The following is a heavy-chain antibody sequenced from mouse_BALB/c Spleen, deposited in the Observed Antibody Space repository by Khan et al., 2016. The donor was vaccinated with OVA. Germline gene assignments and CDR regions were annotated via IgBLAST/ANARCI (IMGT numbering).Heavy chain of an antibody. J-gene: IGHJ3*01. CDR3: ARSNGNYWFAY. D-gene: IGHD2-1*01. Sequence: QIQLVQSGPELKKPGETVKISCKASGYTFTNYGMNWVKQAPGKGLKWMGWINTYTGETTCADDFKGRFAFSLDTSASTANLQINNLTNEDTATYFCARSNGNYWFAYWGQGTLVTVSA. CDR1: GYTFTNYG. V-gene: IGHV9-3-1*01. CDR2: INTYTGET.